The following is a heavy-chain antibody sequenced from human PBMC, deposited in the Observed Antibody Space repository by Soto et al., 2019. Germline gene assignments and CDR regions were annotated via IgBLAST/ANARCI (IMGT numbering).Heavy chain of an antibody. D-gene: IGHD1-26*01. Sequence: QVQLVQSGAEVRKPGASVKVSCKASGYTFTTYGISWVRQAPGQGLEWMGWISPYNGNTNYAQKLQGRVTMTTDTSTSTAYMALRSLRSDDTAVYYCARGGSYYDDVIHGAFDIWGQGTMVTVSS. CDR2: ISPYNGNT. V-gene: IGHV1-18*01. CDR3: ARGGSYYDDVIHGAFDI. J-gene: IGHJ3*02. CDR1: GYTFTTYG.